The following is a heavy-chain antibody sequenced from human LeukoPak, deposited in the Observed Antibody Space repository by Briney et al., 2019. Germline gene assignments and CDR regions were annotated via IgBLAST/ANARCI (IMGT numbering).Heavy chain of an antibody. CDR2: ISGSGGST. CDR3: AKDFGYYYDSSGYYCIGLTYYFDY. V-gene: IGHV3-23*01. D-gene: IGHD3-22*01. J-gene: IGHJ4*02. CDR1: GFTFSSYA. Sequence: GGSLRLSCAASGFTFSSYAMSWVRQAPGKGLEWVSAISGSGGSTYYADSVKGRFTISRDNSKNTLYLQMNSLRAEDTAVYYCAKDFGYYYDSSGYYCIGLTYYFDYWGQGTLVTVSS.